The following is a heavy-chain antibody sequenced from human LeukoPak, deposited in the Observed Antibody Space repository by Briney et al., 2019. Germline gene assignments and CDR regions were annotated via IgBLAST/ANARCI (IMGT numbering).Heavy chain of an antibody. J-gene: IGHJ4*02. V-gene: IGHV3-74*01. CDR1: GFTFSSYW. CDR2: INSDGSST. D-gene: IGHD6-13*01. Sequence: GGSLRLSCAASGFTFSSYWMHWVRQAPGKGLVWVSRINSDGSSTSYADSVKGRFTISRDNAKNTLYLQMNSLRAEDTAVYYCARGYSSSRYQGMDYWGQGTLVTVSS. CDR3: ARGYSSSRYQGMDY.